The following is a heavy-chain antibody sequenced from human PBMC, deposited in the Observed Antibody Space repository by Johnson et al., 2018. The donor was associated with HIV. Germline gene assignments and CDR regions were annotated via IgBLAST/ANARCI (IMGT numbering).Heavy chain of an antibody. Sequence: QMLLVESGGGVVQPGMSLRLACAASGFTFSSYPMHWVRQAPGKGLEWVAVISYDGGNKYYTDSVKGRFTISRDNAKNSLYLQMNSLRAEDTAVYYCAKGISITIFGVVPSAFDIWGQGTMVTVSS. V-gene: IGHV3-30*14. J-gene: IGHJ3*02. D-gene: IGHD3-3*01. CDR1: GFTFSSYP. CDR3: AKGISITIFGVVPSAFDI. CDR2: ISYDGGNK.